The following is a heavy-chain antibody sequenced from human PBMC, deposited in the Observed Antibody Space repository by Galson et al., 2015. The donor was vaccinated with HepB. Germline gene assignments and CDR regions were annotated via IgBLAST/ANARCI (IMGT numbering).Heavy chain of an antibody. CDR2: ISGSGGST. Sequence: SLRLSCAASGFTFSSYAMSWVRQAPGKGLEWVSAISGSGGSTYYADSVKGRFTISRDNSKNTLYLQMNSLRAEDTAVYYCAKDRLPRTVTTGYYFDYWGQGTLVTVSS. D-gene: IGHD4-17*01. V-gene: IGHV3-23*01. CDR1: GFTFSSYA. J-gene: IGHJ4*02. CDR3: AKDRLPRTVTTGYYFDY.